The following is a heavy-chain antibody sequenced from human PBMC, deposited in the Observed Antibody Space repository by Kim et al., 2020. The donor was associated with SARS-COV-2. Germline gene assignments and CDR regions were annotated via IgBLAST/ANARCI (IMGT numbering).Heavy chain of an antibody. V-gene: IGHV3-74*01. Sequence: GGSLRLSCAASGFTFSSYWMHWVRQAPGKGLVWVSRINSDGSSTSYADSVKGRFTISRDNAKNTLYLQMNSLRAEDTAVYYCAREEGLRWFHGLDYWGQGTLVTVSS. CDR3: AREEGLRWFHGLDY. D-gene: IGHD4-17*01. CDR2: INSDGSST. J-gene: IGHJ4*02. CDR1: GFTFSSYW.